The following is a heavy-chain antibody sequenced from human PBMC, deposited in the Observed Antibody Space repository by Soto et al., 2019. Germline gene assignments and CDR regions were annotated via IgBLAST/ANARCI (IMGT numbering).Heavy chain of an antibody. CDR2: ISYDGSNK. CDR1: GFTFSSYA. J-gene: IGHJ6*02. CDR3: ARDSYPGSSSWYGPYYYGMDV. V-gene: IGHV3-30-3*01. D-gene: IGHD6-13*01. Sequence: SLRLSCAASGFTFSSYAMHWVRQAPGKGLEWVAVISYDGSNKYYADSVKGRFTISRDNSKNTLYLQMNSLRAEDTAVYYCARDSYPGSSSWYGPYYYGMDVWGQGTTVTVSS.